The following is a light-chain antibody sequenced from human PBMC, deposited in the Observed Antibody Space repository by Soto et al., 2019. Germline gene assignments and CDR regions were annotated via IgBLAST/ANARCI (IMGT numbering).Light chain of an antibody. CDR1: QSISSW. Sequence: DIQMTQSPATLSASVGDRVTITCRASQSISSWLAWSQQNPGNAPKLLIYDASSLESAGPSRFSGRGSGTEFTLSIHSLKPDDFATYYCQQYKSYFTFGQGTKVEIK. V-gene: IGKV1-5*01. CDR2: DAS. CDR3: QQYKSYFT. J-gene: IGKJ2*01.